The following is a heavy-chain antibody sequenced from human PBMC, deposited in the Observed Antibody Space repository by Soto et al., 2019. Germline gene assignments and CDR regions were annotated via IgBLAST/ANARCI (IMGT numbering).Heavy chain of an antibody. CDR3: ARVHKDGYNYYYYGMDV. J-gene: IGHJ6*02. D-gene: IGHD5-12*01. CDR1: VFTFSSYA. V-gene: IGHV3-30-3*01. CDR2: ISYDGSNK. Sequence: PGGSLRLSCAASVFTFSSYAMHWVRQAPGKGLEWVAVISYDGSNKYYADSVKGRFTISRDNSKNTLYLQMNSLRAEDTAVYYCARVHKDGYNYYYYGMDVWGQGTTVTVSS.